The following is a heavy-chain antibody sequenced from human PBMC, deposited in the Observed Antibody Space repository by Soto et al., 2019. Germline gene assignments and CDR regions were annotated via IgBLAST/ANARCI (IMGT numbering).Heavy chain of an antibody. CDR3: TKDSRWTSAD. D-gene: IGHD2-15*01. Sequence: EVQLLESGGGLVQPGGSLRLSCAASGFTFTSYGMSWVRQAPGKGLEWVSGISDGPSTTYYADSVKGRFTISRDNSKNTMYLQMNNLRAEDTAVYYCTKDSRWTSADWGQGTLVTVSS. V-gene: IGHV3-23*01. CDR2: ISDGPSTT. J-gene: IGHJ4*02. CDR1: GFTFTSYG.